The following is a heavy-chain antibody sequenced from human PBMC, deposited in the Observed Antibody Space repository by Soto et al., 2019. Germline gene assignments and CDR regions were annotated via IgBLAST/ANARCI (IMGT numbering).Heavy chain of an antibody. D-gene: IGHD1-26*01. J-gene: IGHJ4*02. Sequence: AASVKVSCKASGYTFTGHYIHWVRQAPEQGPEWMGEIGPESGATRYAQKFQGRVTMTRDTSITTVYMELNNLSPDDTAVYYCGRGRSGQIVVFYWGQGTPVTVSS. CDR3: GRGRSGQIVVFY. CDR1: GYTFTGHY. V-gene: IGHV1-2*02. CDR2: IGPESGAT.